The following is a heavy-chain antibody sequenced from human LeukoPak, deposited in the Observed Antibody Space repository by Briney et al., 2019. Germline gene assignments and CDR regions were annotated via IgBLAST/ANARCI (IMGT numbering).Heavy chain of an antibody. D-gene: IGHD3/OR15-3a*01. CDR3: ARVLAILGLDTTDFYMDV. CDR1: GASISSHY. V-gene: IGHV4-59*11. Sequence: SETLSLTCAVSGASISSHYWSWIRQPPGKGLEWIGYTSGSISDNPSLKSRVAVSVDPSQNRVSLSLTSVTAADTAVYYCARVLAILGLDTTDFYMDVWGKGTTVTVSS. CDR2: TSGSI. J-gene: IGHJ6*03.